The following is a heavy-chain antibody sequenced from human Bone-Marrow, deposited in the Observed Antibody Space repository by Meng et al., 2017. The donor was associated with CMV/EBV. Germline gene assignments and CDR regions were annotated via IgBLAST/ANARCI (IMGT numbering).Heavy chain of an antibody. CDR2: IRYDGSNK. CDR3: AKALGFGELYIDDAFDI. J-gene: IGHJ3*02. V-gene: IGHV3-30*02. Sequence: GGSLRLSCAASGFTFSSYGMHWVRQAPGKGLEWVAFIRYDGSNKYYADSVKGRFTISRDNSKNTLYLQMNSLRAEDTAVYYCAKALGFGELYIDDAFDIWGQGTMVTVSS. CDR1: GFTFSSYG. D-gene: IGHD3-10*01.